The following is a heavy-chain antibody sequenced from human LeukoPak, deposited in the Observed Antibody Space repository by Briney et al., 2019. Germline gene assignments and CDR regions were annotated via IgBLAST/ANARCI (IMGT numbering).Heavy chain of an antibody. V-gene: IGHV3-30*02. CDR3: AKDLSVPAAMGDFDY. D-gene: IGHD2-2*01. CDR1: GFTFSSYG. J-gene: IGHJ4*02. CDR2: IRYDGSNK. Sequence: PGGSLRLSCAASGFTFSSYGMHWVRQAPGKGLEWVAFIRYDGSNKYYADSVKGRFTISRDNSKNTLYLQMNSLRAEDTAVYYCAKDLSVPAAMGDFDYWGQGTLVTVSS.